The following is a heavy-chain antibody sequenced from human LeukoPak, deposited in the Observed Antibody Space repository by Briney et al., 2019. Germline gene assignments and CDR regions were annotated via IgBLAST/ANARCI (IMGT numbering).Heavy chain of an antibody. CDR3: ARVWKNGWDFDH. CDR2: ISSIGATI. D-gene: IGHD6-19*01. CDR1: GFTFSNNE. V-gene: IGHV3-48*03. J-gene: IGHJ4*02. Sequence: GGSLRLSCAASGFTFSNNEMNWVRQATGKGLEWVSYISSIGATIYYADSVKGRFTISRDNTKISLYLQMYSLRAEDTAVYYCARVWKNGWDFDHWGQGTLVTVSS.